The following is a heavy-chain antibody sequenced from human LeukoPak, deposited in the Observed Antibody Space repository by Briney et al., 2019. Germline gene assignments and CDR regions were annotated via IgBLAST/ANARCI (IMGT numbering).Heavy chain of an antibody. D-gene: IGHD6-13*01. Sequence: GASVKVSCKASGYTFTSYDINWVRQATGQGLEWMGWMNPNSGNTGYAQKFQGRVTMTRNTSISTAYMELSSLRSDDTAVYYCARDLAAADHRLFDYWGQGTLVTVSS. CDR3: ARDLAAADHRLFDY. CDR1: GYTFTSYD. J-gene: IGHJ4*02. CDR2: MNPNSGNT. V-gene: IGHV1-8*01.